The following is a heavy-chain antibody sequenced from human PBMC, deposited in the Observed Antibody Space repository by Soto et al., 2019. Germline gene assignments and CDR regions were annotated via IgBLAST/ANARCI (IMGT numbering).Heavy chain of an antibody. CDR3: AKGGGSSSWYFDYYYGMDV. J-gene: IGHJ6*02. CDR2: ISGSGGST. Sequence: EVQLVESGGGLIQPGGSLRLSCAASGFTVSSNYMSWVRQAPGKGLEWVSAISGSGGSTYYADSVKGRFTISRDNSKNTLYLQMNSLRAEDTAVYYCAKGGGSSSWYFDYYYGMDVWGQGTTVTVSS. D-gene: IGHD6-13*01. CDR1: GFTVSSNY. V-gene: IGHV3-23*04.